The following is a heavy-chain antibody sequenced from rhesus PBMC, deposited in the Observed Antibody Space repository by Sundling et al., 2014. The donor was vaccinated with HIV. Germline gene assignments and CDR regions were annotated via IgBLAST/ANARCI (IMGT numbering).Heavy chain of an antibody. V-gene: IGHV3S42*01. Sequence: EVQLVETGGGLVQPGGSLKLSCATSGLTFSRYGMSWVRQAPGKGLEWVSTINGDGGGTYYADSVKGRFTISRDNSKNTLSLQMNSLRTEDSAVYYCAKDREERQPGFDYVGPGSPGHRLL. CDR2: INGDGGGT. CDR3: AKDREERQPGFDY. J-gene: IGHJ4*01. D-gene: IGHD6-25*01. CDR1: GLTFSRYG.